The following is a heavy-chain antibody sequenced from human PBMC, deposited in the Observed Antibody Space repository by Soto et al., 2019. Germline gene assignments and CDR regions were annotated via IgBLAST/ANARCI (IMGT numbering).Heavy chain of an antibody. CDR3: ARRYCISSSCYLYGMDV. V-gene: IGHV1-69*12. Sequence: QVQLVQSGAEVKKPGSSVKVSCKASGGTFSTYAISWVRQAPGQGLEWMGGIIPMFGTANYAQKFQGRVTITADESTSTAYMELSSLRPEDTAVFYCARRYCISSSCYLYGMDVWGQGTTVTVSS. D-gene: IGHD2-15*01. J-gene: IGHJ6*02. CDR2: IIPMFGTA. CDR1: GGTFSTYA.